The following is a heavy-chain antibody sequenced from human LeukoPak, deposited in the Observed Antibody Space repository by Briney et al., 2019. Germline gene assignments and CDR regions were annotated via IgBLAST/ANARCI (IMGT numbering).Heavy chain of an antibody. CDR3: ARDPGSSSFDL. CDR2: INQDASVR. D-gene: IGHD6-13*01. CDR1: GFSFSTYW. Sequence: PGGSLRLSCAASGFSFSTYWMSWVRQTPEKGLGFVANINQDASVRNYMDSLKGRCTISRDNAKKSVYLEINSLRADDTAVYYCARDPGSSSFDLWGQGALVTVSS. J-gene: IGHJ4*02. V-gene: IGHV3-7*01.